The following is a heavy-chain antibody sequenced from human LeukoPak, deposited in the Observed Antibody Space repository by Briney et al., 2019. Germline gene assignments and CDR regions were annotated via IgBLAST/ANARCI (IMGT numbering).Heavy chain of an antibody. CDR1: GFSFSTSW. Sequence: GGSLRLSCAASGFSFSTSWMHWVRQAPGRGLVWVSRIHSDGIGTTYADSVKGRFTISRDNSKNTLDLQMNNLRAEDTAVYYCARDHYYVPDYWGQGTLVTVSS. CDR3: ARDHYYVPDY. D-gene: IGHD3-10*02. J-gene: IGHJ4*02. CDR2: IHSDGIGT. V-gene: IGHV3-74*03.